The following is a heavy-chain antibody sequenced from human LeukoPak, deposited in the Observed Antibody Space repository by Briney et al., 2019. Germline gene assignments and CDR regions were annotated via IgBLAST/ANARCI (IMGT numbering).Heavy chain of an antibody. CDR2: ISSNGDTT. CDR3: MKRSTYFFDY. V-gene: IGHV3-64D*06. CDR1: GFIFSSYT. Sequence: PGGSLRLSCSASGFIFSSYTMHWVRQAPGKGLEYVSAISSNGDTTYYADSVKGRFTISRDNSKNTLYLQMSSLRAEDTAVYYCMKRSTYFFDYWGQGTLVTVSS. J-gene: IGHJ4*02.